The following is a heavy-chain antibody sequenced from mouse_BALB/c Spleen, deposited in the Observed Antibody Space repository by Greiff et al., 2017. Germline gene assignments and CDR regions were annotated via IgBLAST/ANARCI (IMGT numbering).Heavy chain of an antibody. Sequence: QVTLNVCGPGILQPSQTLSLTCSFSGFSLSTSGMGVSWIRQPSGKGLEWLAHIYWDDDKRYNPSLKSRLTISKDTSSNQVFLKITSVDTADTATYYCAREYGNPYYAMDYWGQGTSVTVSS. CDR1: GFSLSTSGMG. J-gene: IGHJ4*01. D-gene: IGHD2-10*02. V-gene: IGHV8-12*01. CDR2: IYWDDDK. CDR3: AREYGNPYYAMDY.